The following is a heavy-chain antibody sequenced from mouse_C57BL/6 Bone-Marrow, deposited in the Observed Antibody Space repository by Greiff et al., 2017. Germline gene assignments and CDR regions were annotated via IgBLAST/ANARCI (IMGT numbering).Heavy chain of an antibody. J-gene: IGHJ2*01. Sequence: VQLQQPGAELVKPGASVKMSCKASGYTFTSYWITWVKQRPGQGLEWIGDIYPGSGSTNYNEKFKSKATLTVDTSSSTAYMQLSSLTSEDSAVYYCARGTTVVAPGFDYWGQGTTLTVSS. CDR2: IYPGSGST. CDR1: GYTFTSYW. V-gene: IGHV1-55*01. D-gene: IGHD1-1*01. CDR3: ARGTTVVAPGFDY.